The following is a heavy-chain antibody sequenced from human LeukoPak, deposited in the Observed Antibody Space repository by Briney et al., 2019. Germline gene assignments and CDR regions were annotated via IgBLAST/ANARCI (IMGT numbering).Heavy chain of an antibody. CDR1: GFTFDDYA. V-gene: IGHV3-43*02. CDR3: AKDIRIGPYYDFWSGRHYYYGMDV. D-gene: IGHD3-3*01. Sequence: GGSLRHSCAASGFTFDDYAMHWGCEAPGEGVGWVSLISGDGGSTYYADSAKGRFTISRDNSKNTLYLQMNSLRTEDTALYYCAKDIRIGPYYDFWSGRHYYYGMDVWGGGPTVSVFS. J-gene: IGHJ6*02. CDR2: ISGDGGST.